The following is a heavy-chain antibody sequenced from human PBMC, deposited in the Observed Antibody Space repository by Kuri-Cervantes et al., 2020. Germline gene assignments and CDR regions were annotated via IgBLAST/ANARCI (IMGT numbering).Heavy chain of an antibody. Sequence: GGSLRLSCAASGFTFSDYYMSWIRQAPGKGLEWVSYISSSGGIRYYADSVKGRFTISRDNAKNSLFLQMNSLRAEDTAVYYCARDSGWYGRDWFDPWGQGTLVTVSS. CDR2: ISSSGGIR. D-gene: IGHD6-19*01. CDR1: GFTFSDYY. J-gene: IGHJ5*02. V-gene: IGHV3-11*01. CDR3: ARDSGWYGRDWFDP.